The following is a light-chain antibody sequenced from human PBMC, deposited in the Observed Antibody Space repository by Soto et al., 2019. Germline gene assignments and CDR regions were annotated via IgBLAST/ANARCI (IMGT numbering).Light chain of an antibody. V-gene: IGLV2-14*01. J-gene: IGLJ2*01. Sequence: QSALTQPASVSGSPGQSITISCTGTSSDVGAYKYVSWYQQHPGKAPKLIISDVSKRPSGVSNRFSGSKSGNTAYLTISGLQADEEADYFCNSYTGNGVVFGGGTKLTVL. CDR1: SSDVGAYKY. CDR3: NSYTGNGVV. CDR2: DVS.